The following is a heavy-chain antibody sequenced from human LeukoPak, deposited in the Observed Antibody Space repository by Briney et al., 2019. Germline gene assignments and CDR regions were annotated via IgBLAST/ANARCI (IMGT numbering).Heavy chain of an antibody. D-gene: IGHD4-17*01. CDR1: GGSFSGYY. V-gene: IGHV4-34*01. CDR3: ARLYGDFNWYFDL. J-gene: IGHJ2*01. CDR2: INHSGST. Sequence: SETLSLTCAVYGGSFSGYYWSWIRQPPGKGLEWIGEINHSGSTNYSPSLKSRVTISVDTSKNQFSLKLSSVTAADTAVYYCARLYGDFNWYFDLWGRGTLVTVSS.